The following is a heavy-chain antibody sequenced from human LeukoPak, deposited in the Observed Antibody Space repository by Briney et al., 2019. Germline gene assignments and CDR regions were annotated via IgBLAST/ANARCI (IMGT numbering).Heavy chain of an antibody. D-gene: IGHD5-12*01. CDR2: ISSSNSFI. J-gene: IGHJ2*01. CDR1: GFTFSSYS. V-gene: IGHV3-21*01. Sequence: GGSLRLSCAASGFTFSSYSMNWVRQAPGKGLEWVSSISSSNSFIYYADSVKGRFTISRDNAKHSLYLQMDSLRAEDTAVYYCVRVASGSDSWYFDLWGRATLVTVSS. CDR3: VRVASGSDSWYFDL.